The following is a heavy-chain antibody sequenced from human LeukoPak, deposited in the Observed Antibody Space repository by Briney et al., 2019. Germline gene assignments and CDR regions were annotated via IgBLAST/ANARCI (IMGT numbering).Heavy chain of an antibody. V-gene: IGHV3-30*04. CDR1: GFTFSSYT. Sequence: GGSLRLSCAASGFTFSSYTMHWVRQAPGKGLEWVAIISYDGSDKYYADSVKGRFTISRDNSKNTLYLQMNSLRAEDTAACYCVRDNPPDCSSTSCYKGFYYYYMDVWGKGTTVTVSS. J-gene: IGHJ6*03. CDR3: VRDNPPDCSSTSCYKGFYYYYMDV. D-gene: IGHD2-2*02. CDR2: ISYDGSDK.